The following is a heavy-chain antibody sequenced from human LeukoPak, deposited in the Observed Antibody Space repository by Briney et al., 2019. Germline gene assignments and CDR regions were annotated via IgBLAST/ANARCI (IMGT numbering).Heavy chain of an antibody. CDR3: ANVGDYYDSSGYYLGDG. D-gene: IGHD3-22*01. J-gene: IGHJ4*02. V-gene: IGHV1-69*04. CDR2: IIPILGIA. Sequence: GASVKVSCKASGGTFSSYAISWVRQAPGQGLEWMGRIIPILGIANYAQKFQGRVTITADKSTSTAYMELSSLRSEDTAVYYCANVGDYYDSSGYYLGDGWGQGTLVTVSS. CDR1: GGTFSSYA.